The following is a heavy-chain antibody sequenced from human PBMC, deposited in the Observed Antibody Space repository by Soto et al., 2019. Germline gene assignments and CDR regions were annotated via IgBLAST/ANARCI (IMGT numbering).Heavy chain of an antibody. CDR2: INPSGGRT. V-gene: IGHV1-46*01. Sequence: ASVKVSCKASGYTFTHHYIHWVRQAPGQGLDWVGVINPSGGRTNYAQKFQGRVTITADESTSTAYMELSSLRSEDTAVYYCARSRAIRGTYYYYGMDVWSQGTTVTVSS. D-gene: IGHD2-2*02. CDR1: GYTFTHHY. J-gene: IGHJ6*02. CDR3: ARSRAIRGTYYYYGMDV.